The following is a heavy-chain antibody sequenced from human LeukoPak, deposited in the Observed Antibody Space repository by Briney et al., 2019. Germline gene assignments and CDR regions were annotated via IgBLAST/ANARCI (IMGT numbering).Heavy chain of an antibody. Sequence: GGSLRLSCAASGFTFSSYGMHWVRQAPGKGLEWVAVISYDGSNKYYADSVKGRFTISRDNSKNMLYLQMNSLRAEDTAVYYCAKDRIVVVITDAFDIWGQGTMVTDSS. CDR3: AKDRIVVVITDAFDI. CDR1: GFTFSSYG. CDR2: ISYDGSNK. D-gene: IGHD3-22*01. J-gene: IGHJ3*02. V-gene: IGHV3-30*18.